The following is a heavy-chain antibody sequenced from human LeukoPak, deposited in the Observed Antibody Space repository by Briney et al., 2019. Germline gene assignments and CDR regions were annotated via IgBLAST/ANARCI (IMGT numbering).Heavy chain of an antibody. CDR3: ARAWAYNYGDYGFDP. CDR2: MNPNSGNT. CDR1: GYTFTSYD. D-gene: IGHD4-17*01. Sequence: ASVKVSCKASGYTFTSYDINWVRQATGQGLEWMGWMNPNSGNTGYVQKFQGRVTITWNTSITTAYMELSSLRSEDSALYYCARAWAYNYGDYGFDPWGQGTLVTVSS. J-gene: IGHJ5*02. V-gene: IGHV1-8*03.